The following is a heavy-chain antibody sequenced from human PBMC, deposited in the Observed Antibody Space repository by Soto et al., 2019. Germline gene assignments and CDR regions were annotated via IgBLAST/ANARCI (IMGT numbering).Heavy chain of an antibody. CDR2: IDWDDDK. J-gene: IGHJ6*02. D-gene: IGHD1-26*01. V-gene: IGHV2-70*01. Sequence: ESGPTLVNPTQTLTLTCTFSGFSLSTSGMCVSWIRQPPGKALEWLALIDWDDDKYYSTSLKTRLTISKDTSKNQVVLTMTNMDPVDTATYYCARIPGARGYYYGMDVWGQGTTVTVSS. CDR1: GFSLSTSGMC. CDR3: ARIPGARGYYYGMDV.